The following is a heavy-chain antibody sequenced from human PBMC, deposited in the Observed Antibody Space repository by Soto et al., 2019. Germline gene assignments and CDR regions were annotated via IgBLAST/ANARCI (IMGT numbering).Heavy chain of an antibody. CDR2: INPSGGST. V-gene: IGHV1-46*03. J-gene: IGHJ4*02. D-gene: IGHD2-21*02. CDR1: GYTFTSYY. Sequence: GASVKVSCKASGYTFTSYYMHWVRQAPGQGLEWMGIINPSGGSTTYAQKFQGRVTMTRDTSTSTVYMELSSLRSEDTAVYYCARSVVTALHFDDWGQGTPVTVSS. CDR3: ARSVVTALHFDD.